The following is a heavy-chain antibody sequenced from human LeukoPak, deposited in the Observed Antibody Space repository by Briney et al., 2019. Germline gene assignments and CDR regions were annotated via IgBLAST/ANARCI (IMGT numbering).Heavy chain of an antibody. CDR3: ARARAGYSSGWYPER. V-gene: IGHV1-2*02. J-gene: IGHJ4*02. CDR1: GYTFTGYY. CDR2: INPNSGGT. D-gene: IGHD6-19*01. Sequence: GASVKVSCKASGYTFTGYYMHWVRQAPGQGLEWMGWINPNSGGTNYAQKFQGRVTMTRDTSISTAYMELGRLRSDDTAVYYCARARAGYSSGWYPERWGQGTLVTVSS.